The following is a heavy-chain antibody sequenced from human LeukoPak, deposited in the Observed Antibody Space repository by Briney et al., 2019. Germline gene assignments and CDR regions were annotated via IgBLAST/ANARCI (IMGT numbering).Heavy chain of an antibody. D-gene: IGHD6-19*01. CDR3: ASSTIAVAALNY. J-gene: IGHJ4*02. CDR2: INWNGGST. Sequence: PGGSLRLSCAASGFTFDDYGMSWVRQAPGKGLEWVSGINWNGGSTGYADSVKGRFTISRDNAKNSLYLQMNSLRAEDTAVYYCASSTIAVAALNYWGQGTLVTVSS. V-gene: IGHV3-20*04. CDR1: GFTFDDYG.